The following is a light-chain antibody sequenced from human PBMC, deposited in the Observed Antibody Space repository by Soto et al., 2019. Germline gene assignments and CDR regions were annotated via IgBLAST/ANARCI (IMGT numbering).Light chain of an antibody. J-gene: IGLJ2*01. CDR2: EVS. CDR3: SSYTSSSTVV. Sequence: QSVLTQPASVSGSPGQSITISCTGTSSDVGGYNYVSWYQQHPGKAPKLMIYEVSNRPSGVSNRLSGSKSGNTASLTISGIQAEDEADYYCSSYTSSSTVVFGGGTKLTVL. CDR1: SSDVGGYNY. V-gene: IGLV2-14*01.